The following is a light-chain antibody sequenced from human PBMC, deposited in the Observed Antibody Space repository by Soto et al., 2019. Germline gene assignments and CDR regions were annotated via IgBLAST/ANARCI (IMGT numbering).Light chain of an antibody. CDR2: EGS. CDR3: CSYAGSSTPHVV. J-gene: IGLJ2*01. CDR1: SSDVGSYNL. V-gene: IGLV2-23*01. Sequence: QSALTQPASVSGSPGQSITISCTGTSSDVGSYNLVSWYQQHPGKAPKLMIYEGSKRPSGVSNRFSGSKSVNTASLTISGLQAEDEADYYCCSYAGSSTPHVVFGGGTKLTFL.